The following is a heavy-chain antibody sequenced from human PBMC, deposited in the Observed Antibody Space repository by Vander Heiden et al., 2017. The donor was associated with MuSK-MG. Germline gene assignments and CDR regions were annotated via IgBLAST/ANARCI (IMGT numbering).Heavy chain of an antibody. J-gene: IGHJ4*02. D-gene: IGHD3-10*01. Sequence: QVQLQESGPGLVKPSATLSLTCTVSGGSISSYYWSWIRQPPGKGLEWIGYIYYSGSTNYNPSLKSRVTISVDTSKNQFSLKLSSVTAADTAVYYCAREGLRGEVDYWGQGTLVTVSS. CDR2: IYYSGST. V-gene: IGHV4-59*01. CDR3: AREGLRGEVDY. CDR1: GGSISSYY.